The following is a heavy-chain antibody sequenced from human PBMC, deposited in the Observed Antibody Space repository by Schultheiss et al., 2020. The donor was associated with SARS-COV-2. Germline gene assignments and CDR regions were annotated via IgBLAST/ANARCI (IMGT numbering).Heavy chain of an antibody. CDR1: GFTFSSYS. Sequence: GGSLRLSCAASGFTFSSYSMNWVRQAPGKGLEWVSYISSSSSYIYYADSVKGRFTISRDNAKNSLYLQMNSLRAEDTAVYYCARVGSVALTDYWGQGTLVTVSS. V-gene: IGHV3-21*05. D-gene: IGHD6-19*01. CDR3: ARVGSVALTDY. J-gene: IGHJ4*02. CDR2: ISSSSSYI.